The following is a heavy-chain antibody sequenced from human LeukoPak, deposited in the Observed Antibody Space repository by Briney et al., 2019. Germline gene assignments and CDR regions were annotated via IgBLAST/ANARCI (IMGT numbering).Heavy chain of an antibody. Sequence: SETLSLTCTVSGGSISSSSYYWGWIRQPPGKGLEWIGSIYYSGSTYYNPSLKSRVSISVDTSKNQFSLKLSSVTAADTAVYYCASARGSCYFDYWGQGTLVTVSS. CDR2: IYYSGST. D-gene: IGHD3-16*01. CDR3: ASARGSCYFDY. V-gene: IGHV4-39*01. CDR1: GGSISSSSYY. J-gene: IGHJ4*02.